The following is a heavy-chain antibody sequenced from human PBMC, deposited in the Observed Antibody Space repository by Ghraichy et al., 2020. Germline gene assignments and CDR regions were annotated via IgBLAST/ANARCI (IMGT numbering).Heavy chain of an antibody. CDR3: ARDPGGGGFCHFCLDV. Sequence: GGSLRLSCAASGFTFSSPAMHWVRQAPGKGLEWVAFIWHDGSNKEYSDSAKGRFTISRDNSKNTLYLQMNSLTAEDTAMYFCARDPGGGGFCHFCLDVWGRGTRVTVSA. CDR2: IWHDGSNK. V-gene: IGHV3-33*01. J-gene: IGHJ4*02. D-gene: IGHD2-15*01. CDR1: GFTFSSPA.